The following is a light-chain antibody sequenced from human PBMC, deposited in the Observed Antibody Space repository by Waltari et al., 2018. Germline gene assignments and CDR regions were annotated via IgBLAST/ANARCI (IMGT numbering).Light chain of an antibody. Sequence: EIVLTQSPATLSLSPGERATLSCRASQSVISYLAWYQQKPGQAPRLLLYDASNRATGIPARFSGSGSGTDFTLTITSLEPEDFTVYYCQHRSDWPLTFGGGTKVEIK. CDR1: QSVISY. CDR2: DAS. J-gene: IGKJ4*01. V-gene: IGKV3-11*01. CDR3: QHRSDWPLT.